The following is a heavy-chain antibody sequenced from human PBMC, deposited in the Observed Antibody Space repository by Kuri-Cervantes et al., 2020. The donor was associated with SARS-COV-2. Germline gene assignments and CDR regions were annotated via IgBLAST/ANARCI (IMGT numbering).Heavy chain of an antibody. Sequence: ASVKVSCKASGYTFTGYYMHWVRQAPGQGLEWMGWINPNSGGTNYAQKFQGRVTMTTDTSTSTAYMELRSLRSDDTAVYYCARDIGPSYDFWSEGSRWFDPWGQGTLVTVSS. D-gene: IGHD3-3*01. V-gene: IGHV1-2*02. CDR1: GYTFTGYY. J-gene: IGHJ5*02. CDR3: ARDIGPSYDFWSEGSRWFDP. CDR2: INPNSGGT.